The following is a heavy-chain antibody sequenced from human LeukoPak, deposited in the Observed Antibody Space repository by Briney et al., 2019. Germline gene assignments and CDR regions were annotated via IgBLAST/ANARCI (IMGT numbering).Heavy chain of an antibody. CDR2: ISGSGGST. CDR1: GFTFSSYA. J-gene: IGHJ6*03. CDR3: AKYAVVITGSYYYYYYMDV. D-gene: IGHD1-20*01. Sequence: GGSLRLSCAASGFTFSSYAMSWVRQAPGKGLEWVSAISGSGGSTYYADSVKGRFTISRDNSKNTLYLQMNSLRAEDTAVYYSAKYAVVITGSYYYYYYMDVWGKGTTVTVSS. V-gene: IGHV3-23*01.